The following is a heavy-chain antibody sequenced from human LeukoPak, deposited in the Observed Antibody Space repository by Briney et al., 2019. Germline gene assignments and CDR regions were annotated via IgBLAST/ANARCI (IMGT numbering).Heavy chain of an antibody. V-gene: IGHV4-30-4*01. CDR2: IYYSGST. CDR1: GGSISSGDYY. Sequence: SQTLSLTCTVSGGSISSGDYYWIWTRQPPGKGLEWIGYIYYSGSTYYNPSLKSRLTISVDTSKNQFSLKLSSVTAADTAVYYCASSGYYYGLDYWGHGTLVTVSS. D-gene: IGHD3-22*01. CDR3: ASSGYYYGLDY. J-gene: IGHJ4*01.